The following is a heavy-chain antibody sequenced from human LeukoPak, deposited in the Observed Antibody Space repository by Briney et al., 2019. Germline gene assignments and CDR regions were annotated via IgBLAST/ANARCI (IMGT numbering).Heavy chain of an antibody. V-gene: IGHV4-34*01. J-gene: IGHJ5*02. CDR2: INHSGST. D-gene: IGHD3-3*01. Sequence: PSETLSLTCAVYGGSFSGYYWSWIRQPPGKGLEWIGEINHSGSTNYNPSLKSRVTISVDTSKNQFSLKLSSVTAADTAVYYCARKVLRFLEWLPGPNWFDPWGQGTLVTVSS. CDR1: GGSFSGYY. CDR3: ARKVLRFLEWLPGPNWFDP.